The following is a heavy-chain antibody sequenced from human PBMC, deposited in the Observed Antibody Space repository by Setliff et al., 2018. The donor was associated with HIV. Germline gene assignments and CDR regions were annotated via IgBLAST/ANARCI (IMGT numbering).Heavy chain of an antibody. Sequence: PGESLTISCKVSGYTFTSYWIGWVRQKPGKGLEWMGIIYPGGSDTRYSPSFQGQVTISAAKSISTAYLQWSSLKASDTAIYYCARHISYDGSDDQSRGYFDYWGRGTLVTVSS. CDR3: ARHISYDGSDDQSRGYFDY. CDR2: IYPGGSDT. CDR1: GYTFTSYW. J-gene: IGHJ4*02. V-gene: IGHV5-51*01. D-gene: IGHD3-22*01.